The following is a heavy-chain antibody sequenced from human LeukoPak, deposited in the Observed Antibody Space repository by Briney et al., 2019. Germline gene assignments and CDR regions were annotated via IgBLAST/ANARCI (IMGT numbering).Heavy chain of an antibody. CDR3: AREEIVATIGGDYYKYMDV. D-gene: IGHD5-12*01. V-gene: IGHV4-34*01. CDR1: GVSFSGYY. Sequence: SETLSLTCAVYGVSFSGYYWSWLRQPQGKGLEWVGKINHRGSTNYNLSLKSRGTISVDMSKNQFPLKLSPVPAADAAVYSCAREEIVATIGGDYYKYMDVWGKGTTVTVSS. J-gene: IGHJ6*03. CDR2: INHRGST.